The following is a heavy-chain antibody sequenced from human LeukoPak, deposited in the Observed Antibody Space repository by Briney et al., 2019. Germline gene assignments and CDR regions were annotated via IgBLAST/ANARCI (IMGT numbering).Heavy chain of an antibody. D-gene: IGHD1-26*01. CDR2: IYHSGIT. CDR3: ARRRATTRNFDY. CDR1: GGSFSGYY. Sequence: SETLSLTCAVYGGSFSGYYWGWIRQPPGKGLEWIGNIYHSGITYYNHFNSSLKSRVTISIDTSKNQFSLKLSSVTAADTAMYYCARRRATTRNFDYWGQGTLVTVSS. V-gene: IGHV4-34*01. J-gene: IGHJ4*02.